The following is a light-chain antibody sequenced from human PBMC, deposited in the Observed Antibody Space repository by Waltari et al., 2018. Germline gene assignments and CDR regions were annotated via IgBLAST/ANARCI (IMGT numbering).Light chain of an antibody. CDR1: ISDVGGYNY. V-gene: IGLV2-14*03. Sequence: HSALTQPASVSGSPGQSITISCTGTISDVGGYNYVSWYQQHPGKAPKLMLFDVSNRPSGVCSRFSGSKSGNTASLTISGLQAEDEADYYCSSYVSSDTLELFGGGTSLTIL. CDR2: DVS. J-gene: IGLJ2*01. CDR3: SSYVSSDTLEL.